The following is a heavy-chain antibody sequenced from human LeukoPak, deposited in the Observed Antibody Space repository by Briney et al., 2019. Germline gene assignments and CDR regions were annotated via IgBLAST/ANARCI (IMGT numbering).Heavy chain of an antibody. J-gene: IGHJ6*03. Sequence: PGGSLRLSCAASGFTFSSYEMNWVRQAPGKGLEWVAYISTSGSDIYYADSVKGRFTISRDNAKNSLYLQMNSLRAEDTAAYYCAREGTGRYYYYYYMDVWGKGTTVTISS. CDR2: ISTSGSDI. D-gene: IGHD1-1*01. CDR3: AREGTGRYYYYYYMDV. V-gene: IGHV3-48*03. CDR1: GFTFSSYE.